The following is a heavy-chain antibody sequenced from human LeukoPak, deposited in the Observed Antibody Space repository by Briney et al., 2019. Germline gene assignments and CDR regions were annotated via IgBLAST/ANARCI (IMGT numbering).Heavy chain of an antibody. Sequence: GGSLGLSCAASGFTFSTYNMNWVRQAPGKGLEWVSYISRSSGTIYYADSVKGRFTISRDNAKNSLYLQMSSLRAEDTAVYYCARDKHGDYVDYWGQGTLVTVSS. J-gene: IGHJ4*02. CDR3: ARDKHGDYVDY. V-gene: IGHV3-48*04. CDR1: GFTFSTYN. CDR2: ISRSSGTI. D-gene: IGHD4-17*01.